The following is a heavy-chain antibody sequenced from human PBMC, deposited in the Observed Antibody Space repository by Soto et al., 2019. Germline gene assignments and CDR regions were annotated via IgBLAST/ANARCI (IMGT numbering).Heavy chain of an antibody. V-gene: IGHV3-23*01. CDR2: ISGSGGST. Sequence: PGGSLRLSCAASGFTFSSYAMSWVRQAPGKGLEWVSAISGSGGSTYYADSVKGRFTISRDNSKNTLYLQMNSLRAEDTAVYYCEVTQQQLVYFDYWGQGTLVTVSS. D-gene: IGHD6-13*01. CDR3: EVTQQQLVYFDY. CDR1: GFTFSSYA. J-gene: IGHJ4*02.